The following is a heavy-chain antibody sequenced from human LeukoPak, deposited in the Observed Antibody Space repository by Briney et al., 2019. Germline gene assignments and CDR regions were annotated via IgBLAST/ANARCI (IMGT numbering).Heavy chain of an antibody. D-gene: IGHD3-10*01. J-gene: IGHJ4*02. CDR3: ASLTYYYGSGS. Sequence: GGSLRLSCAASGFTFSSYAMHWVRQAPGKGLEWVSYISSSSSTIYYADSVKGRFTISRDNAKNSLYLQMNSLRAEDTAVYYCASLTYYYGSGSWGQGTLVTVSS. V-gene: IGHV3-48*01. CDR1: GFTFSSYA. CDR2: ISSSSSTI.